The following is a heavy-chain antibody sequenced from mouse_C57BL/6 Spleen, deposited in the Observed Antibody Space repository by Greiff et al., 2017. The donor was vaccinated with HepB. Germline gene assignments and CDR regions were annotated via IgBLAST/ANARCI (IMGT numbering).Heavy chain of an antibody. Sequence: QVQLQQSGPELVKPGASVKISCKASGYTFTDYYINWVKQRPGQGLEWIGWIFPGSGSTYYNEKFKGKATLTVDKSSRTAYMLLSSLTSEDSAVYFCARYTTVADYWGQGTSVTVSS. CDR2: IFPGSGST. J-gene: IGHJ4*01. CDR1: GYTFTDYY. CDR3: ARYTTVADY. D-gene: IGHD1-1*01. V-gene: IGHV1-75*01.